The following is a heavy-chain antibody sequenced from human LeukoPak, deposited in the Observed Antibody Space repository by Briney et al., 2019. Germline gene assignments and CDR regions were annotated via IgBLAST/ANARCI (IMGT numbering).Heavy chain of an antibody. CDR2: IKQDESEK. J-gene: IGHJ4*02. V-gene: IGHV3-7*04. Sequence: GGSLRLSCAASGFTFSSYWMSWVRQAPGKGLEWVANIKQDESEKYYVDSVKGRFTISRDNAKNSLYLQMNSLRAEDTAVYYCARDHYYRSGSYYVYWGQGTLVTVFS. D-gene: IGHD3-10*01. CDR1: GFTFSSYW. CDR3: ARDHYYRSGSYYVY.